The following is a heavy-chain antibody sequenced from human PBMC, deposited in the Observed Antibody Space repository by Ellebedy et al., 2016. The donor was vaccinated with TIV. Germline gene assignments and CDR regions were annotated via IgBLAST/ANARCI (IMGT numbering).Heavy chain of an antibody. Sequence: GGSLRLXCAASGFTFSTYDMSWVRQAPGKGLEWVSTISGGGGTTYYADSVKGRFTISRDNSKNTLNLQMNSLRAEDTALYYCTYSSSCDYWGQGTLVTVSS. V-gene: IGHV3-23*01. D-gene: IGHD6-6*01. CDR3: TYSSSCDY. CDR2: ISGGGGTT. CDR1: GFTFSTYD. J-gene: IGHJ4*02.